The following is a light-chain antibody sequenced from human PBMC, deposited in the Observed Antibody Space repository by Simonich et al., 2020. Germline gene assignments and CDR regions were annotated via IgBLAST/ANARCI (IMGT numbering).Light chain of an antibody. CDR3: QQYYSTPFT. CDR1: QSVLYSSNNKNY. Sequence: DIVMTQSPDSLAVSLGERATINCKSSQSVLYSSNNKNYLAWYQQKPGQPPKRLISWASTRESGVPDRCSGSGSGTDFTLTISSLQAEDVAVYYCQQYYSTPFTFGPGTKVDIK. V-gene: IGKV4-1*01. J-gene: IGKJ3*01. CDR2: WAS.